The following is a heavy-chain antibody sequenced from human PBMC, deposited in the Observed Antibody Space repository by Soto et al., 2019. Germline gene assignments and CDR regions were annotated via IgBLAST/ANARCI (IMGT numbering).Heavy chain of an antibody. D-gene: IGHD2-2*01. Sequence: VASLKISCRGSGYSFTSYWIGWVRHMPGKCLEWMGIIYPGDSNTRYSPSFQAQVTISADKTISSAYLQWSSLKASDTAMYYCARQGYCSNTGCYCVDYCRQGTMVAASS. V-gene: IGHV5-51*01. CDR1: GYSFTSYW. CDR3: ARQGYCSNTGCYCVDY. J-gene: IGHJ4*02. CDR2: IYPGDSNT.